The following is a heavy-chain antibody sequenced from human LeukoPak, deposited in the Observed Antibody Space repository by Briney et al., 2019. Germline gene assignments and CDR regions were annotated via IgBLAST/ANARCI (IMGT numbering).Heavy chain of an antibody. V-gene: IGHV4-38-2*02. CDR1: GYSISTDYY. CDR3: ARVFVGTGGATISKGDFDY. Sequence: SETLSLTCTVSGYSISTDYYWGWIRQPPGKGLEWIGTIYHSGSTYYNPSLKSRVTISVDTSKNQFSLKLSSVTAADTAVYYCARVFVGTGGATISKGDFDYWGQGTLVTVSS. J-gene: IGHJ4*02. CDR2: IYHSGST. D-gene: IGHD5-24*01.